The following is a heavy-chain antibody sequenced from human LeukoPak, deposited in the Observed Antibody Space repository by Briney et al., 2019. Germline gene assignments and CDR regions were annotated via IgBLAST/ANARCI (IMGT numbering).Heavy chain of an antibody. CDR3: ARDPSHNSGFFDS. CDR1: GGSTNFYY. Sequence: SETLSLTCTVSGGSTNFYYWSWVRQPAGKGLEWIGRIFSSGSTNYNPSLKSRVTMSVDTSKNQFSLKLTSVTAADTAVYYCARDPSHNSGFFDSWGQGTLVTVST. CDR2: IFSSGST. D-gene: IGHD3-10*01. V-gene: IGHV4-4*07. J-gene: IGHJ4*02.